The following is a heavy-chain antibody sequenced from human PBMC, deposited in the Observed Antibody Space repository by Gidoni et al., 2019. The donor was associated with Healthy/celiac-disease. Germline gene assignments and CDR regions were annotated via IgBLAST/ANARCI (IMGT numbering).Heavy chain of an antibody. D-gene: IGHD6-13*01. CDR2: IYYSGST. Sequence: QVQLQESGPGLVKPSETLSLTCAVSGGSISSYDWSWIRQPPWKGLEWIGYIYYSGSTNYYPSLKSRVTRSVDTSKNQFSLKLSSVTAADTAVYYCARAYSSSPPDVWGQGTTVTVSS. J-gene: IGHJ6*02. CDR1: GGSISSYD. CDR3: ARAYSSSPPDV. V-gene: IGHV4-59*01.